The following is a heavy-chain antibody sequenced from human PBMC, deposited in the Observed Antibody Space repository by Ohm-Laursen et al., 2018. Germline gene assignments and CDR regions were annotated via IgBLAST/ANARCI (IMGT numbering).Heavy chain of an antibody. J-gene: IGHJ6*02. D-gene: IGHD1-26*01. CDR2: IWNDGTKK. CDR1: GFTFSSYG. Sequence: SLRLSCAASGFTFSSYGMHWVRQAPGKGLDWVAVIWNDGTKKFYADSAKGRFTISRDNSKNTLYLQMNSLRAEDTAVYYCASGSWNYYYYGMHVWGQGTTVTVSS. V-gene: IGHV3-33*08. CDR3: ASGSWNYYYYGMHV.